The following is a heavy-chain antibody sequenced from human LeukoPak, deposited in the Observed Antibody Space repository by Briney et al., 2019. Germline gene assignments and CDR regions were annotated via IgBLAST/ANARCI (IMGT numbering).Heavy chain of an antibody. V-gene: IGHV3-21*01. J-gene: IGHJ4*02. CDR1: GFIFSSYS. D-gene: IGHD6-25*01. CDR2: IDSTSTYI. CDR3: AEGSGGPGY. Sequence: GGSLRLSCAASGFIFSSYSMNWVRQAPGKGLEWVSFIDSTSTYIHYSDSVKGRFTISRDNAKNSLYLQMNSLRADDTAVYFCAEGSGGPGYWGQGTLVTVSS.